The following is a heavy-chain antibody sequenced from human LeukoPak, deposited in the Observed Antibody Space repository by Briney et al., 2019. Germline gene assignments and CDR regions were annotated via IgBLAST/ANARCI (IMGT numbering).Heavy chain of an antibody. D-gene: IGHD3-22*01. CDR2: IIPILGIA. CDR1: GGTFSSYT. CDR3: ASKGYYYDSSGNDY. J-gene: IGHJ4*02. V-gene: IGHV1-69*02. Sequence: SVKVSCKASGGTFSSYTISWVRQAPGQGLEWMGRIIPILGIANYAQKFQGRVTIIADKSTSTAYMELSSLRSEDTAVYYCASKGYYYDSSGNDYWGQGTLVTVSS.